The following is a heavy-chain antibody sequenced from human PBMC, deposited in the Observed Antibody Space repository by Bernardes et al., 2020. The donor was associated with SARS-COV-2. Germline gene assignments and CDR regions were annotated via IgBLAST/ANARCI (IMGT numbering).Heavy chain of an antibody. CDR3: AKDPAAIIYMTTVTTMGWFDP. CDR2: ISYDGSNK. J-gene: IGHJ5*02. D-gene: IGHD4-4*01. Sequence: GGSLRLSCAASGFTFSSYGMHWVRQAPGKGLEWVAVISYDGSNKYYADSVKGRFTISRDNSKNTLYLQMNSLRAEDTAVYYCAKDPAAIIYMTTVTTMGWFDPWGQGTLVTVSS. V-gene: IGHV3-30*18. CDR1: GFTFSSYG.